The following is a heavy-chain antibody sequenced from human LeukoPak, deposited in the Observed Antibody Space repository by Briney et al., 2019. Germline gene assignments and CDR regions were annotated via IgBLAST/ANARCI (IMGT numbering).Heavy chain of an antibody. V-gene: IGHV4-59*01. J-gene: IGHJ5*02. CDR1: AGSISSYY. D-gene: IGHD3-3*01. Sequence: SETLSLTCTVSAGSISSYYWSWIRQPPGKGLEWIGHISYNGSTNYNPSLKSRVTISVDTSKNQFSLKLTSVTAADTAVYYCARGREWSWFDPWGQGTLVTVSS. CDR2: ISYNGST. CDR3: ARGREWSWFDP.